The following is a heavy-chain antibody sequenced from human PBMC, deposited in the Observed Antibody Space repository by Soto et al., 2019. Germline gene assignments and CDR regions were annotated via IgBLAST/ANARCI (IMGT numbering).Heavy chain of an antibody. J-gene: IGHJ4*02. Sequence: SDTLSLTCTVSGGSFSSSSYYWGWIRQPPGKGLEWIGSIYYSGSTYYNPSLKSRVTMSVDPSKNQFSLKLISVTAADTAVYYCARHWITMVRGVCHFDYWGQGTLVTVSS. V-gene: IGHV4-39*01. D-gene: IGHD3-10*01. CDR1: GGSFSSSSYY. CDR2: IYYSGST. CDR3: ARHWITMVRGVCHFDY.